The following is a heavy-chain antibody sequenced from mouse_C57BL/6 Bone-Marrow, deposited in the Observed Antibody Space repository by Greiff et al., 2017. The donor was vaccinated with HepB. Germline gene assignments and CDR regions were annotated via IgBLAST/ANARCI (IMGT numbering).Heavy chain of an antibody. D-gene: IGHD2-4*01. CDR3: ARPISYEYDGWFAY. J-gene: IGHJ3*01. Sequence: EVKLVESGGDLVKPGGSLKLSCAASGFTFSSYGMSWVRQTPDKRLEWVATISSGGSYTYYPDSVKGRFTISRDNAKNTLYLQMSSLKSEDTAMYYCARPISYEYDGWFAYWGEGSLGTVSP. CDR2: ISSGGSYT. V-gene: IGHV5-6*01. CDR1: GFTFSSYG.